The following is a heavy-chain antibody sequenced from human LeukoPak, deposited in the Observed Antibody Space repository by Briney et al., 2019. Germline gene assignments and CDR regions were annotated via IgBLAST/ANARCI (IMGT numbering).Heavy chain of an antibody. CDR1: GFTFSNAW. V-gene: IGHV3-15*01. CDR2: IKGKTDGGTT. Sequence: PGGSLRLSCAASGFTFSNAWMSWVRQAPGKGLEWVGRIKGKTDGGTTDYAAPVKGRSTISRDDSKNTLYLQMNSLKTEDTAVYYCTTHDYYDSSGYYFDVDYWGQGTLVTVSS. CDR3: TTHDYYDSSGYYFDVDY. D-gene: IGHD3-22*01. J-gene: IGHJ4*02.